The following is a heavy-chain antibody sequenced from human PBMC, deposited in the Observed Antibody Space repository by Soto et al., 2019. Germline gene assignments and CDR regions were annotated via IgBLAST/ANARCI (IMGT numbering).Heavy chain of an antibody. V-gene: IGHV4-31*03. CDR2: IYYSGST. CDR1: GGSISSGGYY. D-gene: IGHD2-15*01. J-gene: IGHJ3*02. Sequence: PSETLSLTCTVSGGSISSGGYYWSWIRQHPGKGLEWIGYIYYSGSTYYNPSLKSRVTISVDTSKNQFSLKLSSVTAADTAVSYCAGTLAAGDCSGGSSHETNAFDIWGQGTMVTVSS. CDR3: AGTLAAGDCSGGSSHETNAFDI.